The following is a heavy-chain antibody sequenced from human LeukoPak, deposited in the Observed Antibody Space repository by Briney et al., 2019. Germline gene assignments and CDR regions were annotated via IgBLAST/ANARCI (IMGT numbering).Heavy chain of an antibody. CDR1: GFTFSSYV. CDR3: AKGASGYSFDY. V-gene: IGHV3-23*01. CDR2: ISGIGDIT. J-gene: IGHJ4*02. Sequence: GGSLRLSCAASGFTFSSYVMHWVRQAPGKGLGWVSIISGIGDITYYADSVKGRFTISRDNSKNTLYLQINSLGAEDTAIYYCAKGASGYSFDYWGQGTLVTVSS. D-gene: IGHD5-12*01.